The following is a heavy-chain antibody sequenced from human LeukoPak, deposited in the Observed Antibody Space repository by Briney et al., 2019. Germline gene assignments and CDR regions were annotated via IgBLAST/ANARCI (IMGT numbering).Heavy chain of an antibody. V-gene: IGHV4-34*01. CDR1: GASFSGYY. D-gene: IGHD3-22*01. J-gene: IGHJ4*02. Sequence: SETLSLTCAVYGASFSGYYWSWIRQPPGKGLEWIGEINHSGSTNYNPSLKSRVTISVDTSKNQFSLKLSSVTAADTAVYYCARGHYYDSSGYYGYWGQGTLVTVSS. CDR3: ARGHYYDSSGYYGY. CDR2: INHSGST.